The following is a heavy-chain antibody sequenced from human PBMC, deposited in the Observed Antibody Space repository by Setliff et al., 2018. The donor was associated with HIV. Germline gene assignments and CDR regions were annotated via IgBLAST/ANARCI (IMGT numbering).Heavy chain of an antibody. CDR1: GGSINSGGYS. CDR2: IYHSGSA. CDR3: AGDRRSSGLGSYGT. J-gene: IGHJ5*02. V-gene: IGHV4-30-2*01. Sequence: PSETLSLTCSVSGGSINSGGYSWSWIRQPPGKGLEWLGYIYHSGSALYNPSLNSRVIISVDRSKNQFSLRVTSVTAADTAVYFCAGDRRSSGLGSYGTWGPGILVTVSS. D-gene: IGHD3-10*01.